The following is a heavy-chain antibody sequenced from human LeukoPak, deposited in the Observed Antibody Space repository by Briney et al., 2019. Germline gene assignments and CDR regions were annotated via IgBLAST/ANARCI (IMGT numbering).Heavy chain of an antibody. CDR2: ISYDGSNK. CDR3: ARTDGAL. D-gene: IGHD5-24*01. J-gene: IGHJ1*01. V-gene: IGHV3-30*03. Sequence: GGSLRLSCAASGFTFSSYGMHWVRQAPGKGLEWVAVISYDGSNKYYADSVKGRFTISRDNAQNSLYLQMTSLRVDDTAVYYCARTDGALWGQGTLVTVSS. CDR1: GFTFSSYG.